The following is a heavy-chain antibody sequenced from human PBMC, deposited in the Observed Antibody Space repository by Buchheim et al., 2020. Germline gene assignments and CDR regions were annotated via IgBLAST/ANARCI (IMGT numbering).Heavy chain of an antibody. Sequence: EVQLVESGGGLVQPGGSLRLSCAASGFTFSSYSMNWVRQAPGKGLEWVSYISSSSSTIYYADSVKGRFTISRANAKKSLYLQMNSLRDEDTAVYYCASSHKYYYYYGMDVWGQGTT. J-gene: IGHJ6*02. CDR3: ASSHKYYYYYGMDV. V-gene: IGHV3-48*02. CDR2: ISSSSSTI. CDR1: GFTFSSYS.